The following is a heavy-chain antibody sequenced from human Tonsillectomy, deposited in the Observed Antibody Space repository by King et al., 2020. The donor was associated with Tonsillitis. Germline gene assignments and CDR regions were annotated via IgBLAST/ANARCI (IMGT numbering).Heavy chain of an antibody. Sequence: VQLVESGGVVLQPGGSLRLSCAASGFTFDDYAMHWVRQAPGKGLEWVSLISGGGGSTYYADSVKGRFTISRDNSTNSLYLQMNSLRTEDTALCYCAKDASSSWYHFDYWGQGTLVTVSS. CDR1: GFTFDDYA. V-gene: IGHV3-43*02. CDR2: ISGGGGST. D-gene: IGHD6-13*01. J-gene: IGHJ4*02. CDR3: AKDASSSWYHFDY.